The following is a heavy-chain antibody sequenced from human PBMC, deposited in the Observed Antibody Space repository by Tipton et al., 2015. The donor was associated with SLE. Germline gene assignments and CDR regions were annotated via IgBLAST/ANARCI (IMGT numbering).Heavy chain of an antibody. Sequence: TLSLTCTVSGGAISTFYWSWIRQSAGKGLEWIGRIYSSGGNNYNPSLKSRVTISVDTSKNQVSLKLASVTAADTAVYYCARDGSVSPLDVWGQGTSVVVSS. J-gene: IGHJ3*01. CDR3: ARDGSVSPLDV. CDR2: IYSSGGN. V-gene: IGHV4-4*07. CDR1: GGAISTFY. D-gene: IGHD5/OR15-5a*01.